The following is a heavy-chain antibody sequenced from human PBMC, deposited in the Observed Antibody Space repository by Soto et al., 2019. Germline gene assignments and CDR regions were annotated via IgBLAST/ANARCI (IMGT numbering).Heavy chain of an antibody. CDR1: GGSISSGGYY. J-gene: IGHJ6*02. D-gene: IGHD6-13*01. CDR2: IYYSGST. CDR3: ARDLQYSRLFYGMDV. V-gene: IGHV4-31*03. Sequence: QVQLQESGPGLVKPSQTLSLTCTVSGGSISSGGYYWSWIRQHPGKGLEWIGYIYYSGSTYYNPSPKRRVTISADTSKNPFSLKLSSVTAADTAVYYCARDLQYSRLFYGMDVWGQGTTVTVSS.